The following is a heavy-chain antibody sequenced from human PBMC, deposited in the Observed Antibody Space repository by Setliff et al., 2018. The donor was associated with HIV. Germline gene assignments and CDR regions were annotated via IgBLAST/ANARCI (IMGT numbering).Heavy chain of an antibody. D-gene: IGHD3-10*01. CDR2: INTDGSSA. J-gene: IGHJ6*02. V-gene: IGHV3-74*03. CDR1: GFTFCNSW. Sequence: GGSLRLSCAASGFTFCNSWMHWVRQAPGKGLVWVSRINTDGSSATYADSVKGRFTISRDNARSSMYLQMNSLRAEDTAIYYCARKFRPGHGVDVWGQGTTVTVSS. CDR3: ARKFRPGHGVDV.